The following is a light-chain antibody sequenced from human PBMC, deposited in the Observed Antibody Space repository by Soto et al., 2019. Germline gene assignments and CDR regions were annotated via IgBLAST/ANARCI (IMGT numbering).Light chain of an antibody. CDR1: ISDVGSHNL. CDR3: SSYAGSNNLI. CDR2: EVT. Sequence: QSALTQPASVSGSPGQSITISCTGTISDVGSHNLVSWYQQHPGKAPKLIIYEVTERPSGVSSRFSGSKSGNTASLTVSGLQAEDEADYYCSSYAGSNNLIFGGGTKLTVL. V-gene: IGLV2-23*02. J-gene: IGLJ2*01.